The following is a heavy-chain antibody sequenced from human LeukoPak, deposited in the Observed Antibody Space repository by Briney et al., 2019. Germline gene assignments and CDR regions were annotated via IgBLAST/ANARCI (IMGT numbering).Heavy chain of an antibody. CDR2: INRDGSSA. CDR3: AREDSGSYHPDR. J-gene: IGHJ4*02. Sequence: GGSLRLSCAASGFTFGSFWMHWVRQAQGKGLVWVSRINRDGSSATYADSVMGRLTISRDNAKSTLYLEINSLRAEDTAVYYCAREDSGSYHPDRWGQGALVTVSS. V-gene: IGHV3-74*01. CDR1: GFTFGSFW. D-gene: IGHD1-26*01.